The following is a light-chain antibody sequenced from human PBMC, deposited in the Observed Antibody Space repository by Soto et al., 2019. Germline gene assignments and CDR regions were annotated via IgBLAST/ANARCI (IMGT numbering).Light chain of an antibody. J-gene: IGKJ1*01. V-gene: IGKV3-15*01. CDR1: QSVTTQ. CDR2: GAS. CDR3: QQYNSWLWT. Sequence: IVLTQSPATLSLSPGDTATLSCRASQSVTTQLAWYKQKPGQAPRLLIHGASRRATGIPARFSGSGSGTEFTLIISSLQSEDSAVYYCQQYNSWLWTFGQGTKVDIK.